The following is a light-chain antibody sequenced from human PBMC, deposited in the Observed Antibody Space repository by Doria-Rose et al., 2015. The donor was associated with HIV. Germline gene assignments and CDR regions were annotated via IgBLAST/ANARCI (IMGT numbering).Light chain of an antibody. V-gene: IGKV1-5*03. J-gene: IGKJ3*01. CDR2: KAS. Sequence: DIQMTQSPSTLSASVGDRVAISCRSSEEIGNFLAWIQQKPGKAPKLLIYKASTLENGVPSRFSGSGSGTEFTLTISSLQPEDFATYYCQNYNIYLGVTFGPGTKVDIK. CDR3: QNYNIYLGVT. CDR1: EEIGNF.